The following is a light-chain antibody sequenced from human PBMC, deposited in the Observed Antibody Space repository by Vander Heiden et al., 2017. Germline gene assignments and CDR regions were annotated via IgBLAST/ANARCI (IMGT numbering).Light chain of an antibody. CDR3: RQALQTPYT. Sequence: DIVMTHSRPSLPVTPGEPASIACRSIQSLLHSNGYNYLDWYLQKPGQSPQLLIYLGSNRASGVPDRFSGSGSGTDFTLKISRVEAEDVGVYYCRQALQTPYTFGGGTKVEIK. J-gene: IGKJ4*01. CDR2: LGS. CDR1: QSLLHSNGYNY. V-gene: IGKV2-28*01.